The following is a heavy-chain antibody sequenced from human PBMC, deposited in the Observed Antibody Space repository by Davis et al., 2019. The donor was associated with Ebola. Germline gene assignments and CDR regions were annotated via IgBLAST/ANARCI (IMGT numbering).Heavy chain of an antibody. CDR3: AREHVATRHEHYYYYGMDV. V-gene: IGHV4-59*01. CDR1: GGSISSYY. J-gene: IGHJ6*02. CDR2: IYYSGST. D-gene: IGHD5-12*01. Sequence: MPSETLSLTCTVSGGSISSYYWSWIRQPPGKGLEWIGYIYYSGSTNYNPSLKSRVTISVDTSKNQFSLKLSSVTAADTAVYYCAREHVATRHEHYYYYGMDVWGQGTTVTVSS.